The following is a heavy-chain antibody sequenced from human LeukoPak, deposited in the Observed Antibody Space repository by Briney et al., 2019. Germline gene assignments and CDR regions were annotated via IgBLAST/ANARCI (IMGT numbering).Heavy chain of an antibody. CDR3: ASDILTGLGHGY. D-gene: IGHD3-9*01. CDR1: GGSFSGHY. CDR2: INHSGST. V-gene: IGHV4-34*01. J-gene: IGHJ4*02. Sequence: SETLSLTCAVYGGSFSGHYWSWIRQPPGKGLEWIGEINHSGSTNYNPSLKSRVTISVDTSKNQFSLKLSPVTAADTAVYYCASDILTGLGHGYWGQGTLVTVSS.